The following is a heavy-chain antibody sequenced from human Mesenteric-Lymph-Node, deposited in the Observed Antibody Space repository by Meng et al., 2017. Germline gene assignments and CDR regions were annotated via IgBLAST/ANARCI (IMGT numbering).Heavy chain of an antibody. CDR3: VREGEGSGIYSLFLVY. J-gene: IGHJ4*02. CDR1: GFTFSSHW. V-gene: IGHV3-7*01. D-gene: IGHD1-26*01. Sequence: GESLKISCAASGFTFSSHWMSWVRQAPGKGLEWVANIKQDGSAKYYRDSVKGRFTISRDNAKNSLYLQMNSLRAEDTAVYYCVREGEGSGIYSLFLVYWGQGTPVTVSS. CDR2: IKQDGSAK.